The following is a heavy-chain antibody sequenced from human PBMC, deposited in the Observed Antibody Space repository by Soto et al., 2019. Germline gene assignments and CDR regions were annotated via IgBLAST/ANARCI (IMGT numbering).Heavy chain of an antibody. CDR2: INPSGGST. CDR1: GYTFTSYY. D-gene: IGHD2-15*01. J-gene: IGHJ6*02. Sequence: ASVKVSCKASGYTFTSYYMHWVRQAPGQGLEWIGIINPSGGSTSYAQKFQGRVTMTRDTSTSTVYVELSSLRSEDTAVYYCASADCSGGSCYGQGYYYGMDVWGQGTTVTVSS. CDR3: ASADCSGGSCYGQGYYYGMDV. V-gene: IGHV1-46*01.